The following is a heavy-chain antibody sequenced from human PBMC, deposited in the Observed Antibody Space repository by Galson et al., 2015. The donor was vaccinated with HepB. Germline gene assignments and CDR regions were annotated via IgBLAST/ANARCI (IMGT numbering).Heavy chain of an antibody. CDR2: IYSGGST. V-gene: IGHV3-66*01. CDR3: AREPPPIAVAGDY. Sequence: SLRLSCAASGFTVSSNYMSWVRQAPGKGLEWVSVIYSGGSTYYADSVKGRFTISRDNSKNTLYLQMNSLRAEDTAVYYCAREPPPIAVAGDYWGQGTLVTVSS. CDR1: GFTVSSNY. D-gene: IGHD6-19*01. J-gene: IGHJ4*02.